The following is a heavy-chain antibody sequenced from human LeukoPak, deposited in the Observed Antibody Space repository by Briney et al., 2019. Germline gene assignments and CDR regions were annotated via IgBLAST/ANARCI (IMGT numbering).Heavy chain of an antibody. V-gene: IGHV3-53*01. CDR3: ARHHRQLWESGASSWFAP. Sequence: GGSLRLSCAASGFTVSSNYMSWVRQAPGKGLEWVAVIYSGGSTYYSDAVKGRFTISRDNSKNTLYLQMNSLRAEDTAVYYCARHHRQLWESGASSWFAPWGQGTLVTVSS. CDR2: IYSGGST. CDR1: GFTVSSNY. D-gene: IGHD5-18*01. J-gene: IGHJ5*02.